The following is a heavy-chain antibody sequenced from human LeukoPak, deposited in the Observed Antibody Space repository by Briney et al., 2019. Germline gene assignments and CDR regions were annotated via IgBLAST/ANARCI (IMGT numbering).Heavy chain of an antibody. D-gene: IGHD5-12*01. CDR3: ARGTLGYADY. Sequence: GGSLRLSCAASGFSFSDYDMHWVRQAPGKGLEWVTFIRYDGTNTYADSVKGRFTISRDNAKNSLYLQMNSLRAEDTAVYYCARGTLGYADYWGQGTLVTVSS. CDR2: IRYDGTNT. CDR1: GFSFSDYD. J-gene: IGHJ4*02. V-gene: IGHV3-30*02.